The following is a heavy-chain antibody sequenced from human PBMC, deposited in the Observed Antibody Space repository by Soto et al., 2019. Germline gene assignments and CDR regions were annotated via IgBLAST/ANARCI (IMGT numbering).Heavy chain of an antibody. Sequence: GASVKVSCKASGGTFSSYAISWVRQAPGQGLEWMGGIIPIFGTANYAQKFQGRVTITADESTSTAYMELSSLRSEDTAVYYCARGNVLRYFDWPSPRAYYYGMDVWGQGTTVTVSS. D-gene: IGHD3-9*01. CDR3: ARGNVLRYFDWPSPRAYYYGMDV. CDR2: IIPIFGTA. J-gene: IGHJ6*02. V-gene: IGHV1-69*13. CDR1: GGTFSSYA.